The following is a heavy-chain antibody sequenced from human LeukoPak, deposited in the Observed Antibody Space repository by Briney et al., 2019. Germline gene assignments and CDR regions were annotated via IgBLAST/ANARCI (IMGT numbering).Heavy chain of an antibody. D-gene: IGHD6-19*01. Sequence: GGSLRLSCAASGFTFSSYAIHWVRQAPGKGLEWVAVISYDGSNKYYADSVKGRFVISRDDSKNTLYLQMNSLRAEDTAVHYCARTKTGYSSGWSGDLDYWGQGTLVTVSS. CDR2: ISYDGSNK. CDR1: GFTFSSYA. CDR3: ARTKTGYSSGWSGDLDY. V-gene: IGHV3-30*09. J-gene: IGHJ4*02.